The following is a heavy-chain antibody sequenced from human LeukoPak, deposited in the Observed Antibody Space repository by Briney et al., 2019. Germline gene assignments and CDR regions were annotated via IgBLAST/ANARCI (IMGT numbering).Heavy chain of an antibody. CDR3: ARDNSGWLVNFDY. Sequence: SETLSLTCTVSGGSISNNYWSWIRQPLGKGLEWIGYISYSGSTNYNPPLKSRVTISVDTSKNQFSLKLSSVTAADTAVYYCARDNSGWLVNFDYWGQGTLVTVSS. D-gene: IGHD6-19*01. CDR1: GGSISNNY. CDR2: ISYSGST. J-gene: IGHJ4*02. V-gene: IGHV4-59*01.